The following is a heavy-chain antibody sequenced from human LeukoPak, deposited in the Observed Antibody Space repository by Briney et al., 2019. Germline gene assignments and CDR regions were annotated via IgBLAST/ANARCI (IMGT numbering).Heavy chain of an antibody. Sequence: GGSLRLSCAASGFTFSNAWMSWVRQVPGKGLEWVGRIKSKTDGGTTDYAAPVKGRCTISRDDSKNTLYLQMNSLKTEDTAVYYCTTDPSTVTTEFDYWGQGTLVTVSS. CDR1: GFTFSNAW. V-gene: IGHV3-15*01. CDR3: TTDPSTVTTEFDY. J-gene: IGHJ4*02. D-gene: IGHD4-17*01. CDR2: IKSKTDGGTT.